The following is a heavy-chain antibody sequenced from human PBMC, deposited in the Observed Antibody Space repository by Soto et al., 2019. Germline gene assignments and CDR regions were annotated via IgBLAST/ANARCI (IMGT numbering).Heavy chain of an antibody. CDR3: AKGGETREYYSYMDV. CDR2: ISGSGGST. Sequence: GGSLRLSCAASGFTFSSYAMSWVRQAPGKGLEWVSAISGSGGSTYYADSVKGRFTISRDNSKNTLYLRMNSLRAEDTAVYYCAKGGETREYYSYMDVWGKGTTVTVSS. V-gene: IGHV3-23*01. J-gene: IGHJ6*03. D-gene: IGHD3-10*01. CDR1: GFTFSSYA.